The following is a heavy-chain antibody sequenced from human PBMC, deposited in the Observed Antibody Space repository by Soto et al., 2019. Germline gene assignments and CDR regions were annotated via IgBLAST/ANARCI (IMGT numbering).Heavy chain of an antibody. Sequence: GGSLRLSCAASGFTFSSYGMYWVRQAPGKGLEWVSVISYDGSNKYYAEYVKGRFTISRDNSKNTLFLQMNSLRAEDTAVYYCAKGLYNWNYVIDYWGQGTLVTVSS. CDR1: GFTFSSYG. CDR3: AKGLYNWNYVIDY. D-gene: IGHD1-7*01. J-gene: IGHJ4*02. V-gene: IGHV3-30*18. CDR2: ISYDGSNK.